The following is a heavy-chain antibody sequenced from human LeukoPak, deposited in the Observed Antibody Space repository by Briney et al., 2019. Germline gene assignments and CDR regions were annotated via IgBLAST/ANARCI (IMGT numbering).Heavy chain of an antibody. CDR3: AISSSSWYTFLDY. CDR1: GGSLSSYY. D-gene: IGHD6-13*01. V-gene: IGHV4-59*03. CDR2: IYDSGST. J-gene: IGHJ4*02. Sequence: SETLSLTCADSGGSLSSYYWSWIRQPPGKGLEWIGYIYDSGSTNYNPPPTSRVTISVQTTKKQFPLMRSSVTGADTPGYYCAISSSSWYTFLDYWGQGILVTVSS.